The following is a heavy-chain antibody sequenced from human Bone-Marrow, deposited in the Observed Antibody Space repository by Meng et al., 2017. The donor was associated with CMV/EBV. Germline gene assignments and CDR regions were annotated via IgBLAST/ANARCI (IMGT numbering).Heavy chain of an antibody. CDR1: GFLFGNYE. CDR2: IRYDESNK. J-gene: IGHJ6*02. D-gene: IGHD2-15*01. V-gene: IGHV3-30*02. Sequence: GGSLRLSCAASGFLFGNYEMHWVRQAPGKGLEWVASIRYDESNKYYADSVRGRFTISRENSKNTLYLQMYNLRAEDTALYYCATRDRELTALSGLYYYYAMDVWGQGTSVTVSS. CDR3: ATRDRELTALSGLYYYYAMDV.